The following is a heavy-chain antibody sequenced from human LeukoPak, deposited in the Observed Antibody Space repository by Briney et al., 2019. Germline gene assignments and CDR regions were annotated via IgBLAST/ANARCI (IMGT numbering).Heavy chain of an antibody. CDR2: ISSSSSTI. D-gene: IGHD3-10*01. V-gene: IGHV3-11*04. Sequence: GGSLRLSCAASGFIFSDYYMSWIRQAPGKGLEWVSYISSSSSTIYYANSVKGRFTISRDNAKNSLYLQMNSLRAEDTAVYYRARDSGRDGSGSYPWGQGTLVTVSS. CDR3: ARDSGRDGSGSYP. J-gene: IGHJ4*02. CDR1: GFIFSDYY.